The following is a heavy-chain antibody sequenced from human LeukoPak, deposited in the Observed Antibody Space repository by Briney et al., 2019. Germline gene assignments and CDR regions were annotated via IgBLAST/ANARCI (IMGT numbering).Heavy chain of an antibody. V-gene: IGHV1-18*01. D-gene: IGHD2-2*01. CDR3: ARVVPAHAFDI. CDR1: GYTFTSYG. CDR2: ISAYNGNT. J-gene: IGHJ3*02. Sequence: ASVKVSCKASGYTFTSYGISWVRQAPGQGLEWVGWISAYNGNTNYAQKFQGRVTITADESTSTAYMELSSLRSEDTAVYYCARVVPAHAFDIWGQGTMVTVSS.